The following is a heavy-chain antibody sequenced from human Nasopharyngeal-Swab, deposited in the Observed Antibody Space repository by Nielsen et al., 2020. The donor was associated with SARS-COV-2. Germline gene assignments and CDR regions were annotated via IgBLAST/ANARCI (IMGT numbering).Heavy chain of an antibody. J-gene: IGHJ6*02. CDR1: GGSFSGYY. CDR3: ARVAGYSYGLAWYYYYGMDV. D-gene: IGHD5-18*01. CDR2: INHSGST. V-gene: IGHV4-34*01. Sequence: GSLRLSCAVYGGSFSGYYWSWIRQPPGKALEWIGEINHSGSTNYNPSLKSRVTISVDTSKNQFSLKLSSVTAADTAVYYCARVAGYSYGLAWYYYYGMDVWGQGTTVTVSS.